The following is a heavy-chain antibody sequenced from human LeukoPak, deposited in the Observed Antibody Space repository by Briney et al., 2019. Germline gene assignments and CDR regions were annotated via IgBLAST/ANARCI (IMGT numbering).Heavy chain of an antibody. D-gene: IGHD3-10*01. CDR2: ISASGSST. CDR3: AKHRGIREVVLGPDAFDM. J-gene: IGHJ3*02. Sequence: GGSLRLSCATSGFTFRNYAMSWVRQAPGRGLEWVSTISASGSSTYFAGSVKGRFAISRDDSKSTLFLQLNSLRAEDTAMYYCAKHRGIREVVLGPDAFDMWGRGTRVTV. V-gene: IGHV3-23*01. CDR1: GFTFRNYA.